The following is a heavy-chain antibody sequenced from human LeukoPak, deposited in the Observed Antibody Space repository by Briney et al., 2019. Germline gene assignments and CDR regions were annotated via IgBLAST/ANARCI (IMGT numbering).Heavy chain of an antibody. J-gene: IGHJ3*02. CDR3: ARGRAFDI. CDR2: INHSGST. V-gene: IGHV4-34*01. Sequence: SETLSLTXAVYGGSFSGYYWSWIRQPPGKGLEWIGEINHSGSTNYNPSLKSRVTISVDTSKNQFSLKLSSVTAADTSVYYCARGRAFDIWGQGTMVTVSS. CDR1: GGSFSGYY.